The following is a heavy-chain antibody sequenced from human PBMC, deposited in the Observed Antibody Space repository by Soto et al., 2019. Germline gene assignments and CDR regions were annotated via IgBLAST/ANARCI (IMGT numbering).Heavy chain of an antibody. CDR3: AGPPDVDTAMS. D-gene: IGHD5-18*01. J-gene: IGHJ5*02. Sequence: QVQLVQSGAEVKKPGSSVKVSCKASGGTFSSYAISWVRQAPGQGLEWMGGIIPIFGTANYAQKFQGRVTNTADESTGPAYMELSSLSSEDTAVCYCAGPPDVDTAMSWGQGTLVTVSS. CDR1: GGTFSSYA. V-gene: IGHV1-69*12. CDR2: IIPIFGTA.